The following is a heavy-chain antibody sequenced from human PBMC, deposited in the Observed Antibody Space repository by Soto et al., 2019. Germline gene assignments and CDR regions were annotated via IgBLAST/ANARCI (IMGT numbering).Heavy chain of an antibody. CDR3: AREAGYDYGFGS. CDR2: LNPETGST. Sequence: TVRVSCQASGYSLPNYYMNWVRQASGQGLEWMGWLNPETGSTKVAQEFQGRVTMTMDTSTSTAYLDLSSLRSDYTAVCYIAREAGYDYGFGSWGQGTQVTVSP. J-gene: IGHJ4*01. D-gene: IGHD5-12*01. V-gene: IGHV1-2*02. CDR1: GYSLPNYY.